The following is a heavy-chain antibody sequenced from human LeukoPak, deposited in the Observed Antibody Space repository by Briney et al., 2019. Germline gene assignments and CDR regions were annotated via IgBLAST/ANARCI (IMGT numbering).Heavy chain of an antibody. V-gene: IGHV3-7*01. Sequence: GGSLRLSCAASGFTFSNYWMSWVRQAPGKGLEWVANIKQDGSEKYYVDSVKGRFTISRDNAKNSLYLQMNSLRAEDTAVYWCARDDDYCYYGLDVWGQGTTVTVSS. J-gene: IGHJ6*02. CDR1: GFTFSNYW. CDR3: ARDDDYCYYGLDV. CDR2: IKQDGSEK.